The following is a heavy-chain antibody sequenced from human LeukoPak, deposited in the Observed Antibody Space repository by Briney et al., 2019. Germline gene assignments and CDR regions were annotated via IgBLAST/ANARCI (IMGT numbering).Heavy chain of an antibody. V-gene: IGHV1-2*02. Sequence: ASVKVSCKASGYTFTVYYMHWVRQPPGQGLEWMGWINPNSGGTNYAQKFQGRVTMTRDTSISTAYMELSRLRSDDTAVYYCARIIAAAGNPDYWGQGTLVTVSS. CDR2: INPNSGGT. CDR1: GYTFTVYY. D-gene: IGHD6-13*01. J-gene: IGHJ4*02. CDR3: ARIIAAAGNPDY.